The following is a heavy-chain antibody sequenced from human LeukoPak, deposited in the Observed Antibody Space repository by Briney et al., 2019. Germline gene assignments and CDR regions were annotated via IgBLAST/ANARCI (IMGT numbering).Heavy chain of an antibody. D-gene: IGHD3-10*01. CDR3: ARDHRSFTMVRGVINYYYYGMDV. CDR1: GYTFTSYD. V-gene: IGHV1-8*01. CDR2: MNPNSGNT. J-gene: IGHJ6*02. Sequence: ASVKVSYKASGYTFTSYDINWVRQATGQGLEWMGWMNPNSGNTGYAQKFQGRVTMTRNTSISTAYMELSSLRSEDTAVYYCARDHRSFTMVRGVINYYYYGMDVWGQGTTVTVSS.